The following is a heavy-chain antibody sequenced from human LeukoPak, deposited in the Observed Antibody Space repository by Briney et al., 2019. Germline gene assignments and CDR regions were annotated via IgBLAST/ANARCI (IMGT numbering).Heavy chain of an antibody. CDR2: ISYDGSNK. Sequence: GGSLRLSCAASGLTFSSYGMHWVRQAPGKGLEWVAVISYDGSNKYYADSVKGRFTISRDKSKNTLYLQMNSLRAEDTAVYYCAKDQAVAGTFDYWGQGTLVTVSS. D-gene: IGHD6-19*01. CDR3: AKDQAVAGTFDY. CDR1: GLTFSSYG. V-gene: IGHV3-30*18. J-gene: IGHJ4*02.